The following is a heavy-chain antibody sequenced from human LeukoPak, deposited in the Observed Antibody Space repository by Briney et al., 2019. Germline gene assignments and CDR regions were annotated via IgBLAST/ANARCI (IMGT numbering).Heavy chain of an antibody. J-gene: IGHJ5*02. CDR3: ASASMYYNFLTGYYNWFDP. CDR1: GYTFTNNG. D-gene: IGHD3-9*01. Sequence: ASVKVSCKASGYTFTNNGISWGRQPPGQGLEWMGWISVYNGNTNYAQKLQGRVTMTTDTSTSTAYMELRSLRSDDTAVYYCASASMYYNFLTGYYNWFDPWGQGTLVTVSS. CDR2: ISVYNGNT. V-gene: IGHV1-18*01.